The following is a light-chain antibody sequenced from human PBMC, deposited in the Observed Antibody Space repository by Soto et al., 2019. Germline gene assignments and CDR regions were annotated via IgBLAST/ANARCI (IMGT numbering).Light chain of an antibody. Sequence: IQMTQCPASLSASVGDRDTTSCRASQTINGNFTWYQHKPGKAANLLIHRACSLHTGVSSWFSGRGSGPDFSLTISSLQPEDFATYYCQQTYSTPRTFGQGTKVDSK. CDR2: RAC. CDR1: QTINGN. J-gene: IGKJ1*01. V-gene: IGKV1-39*01. CDR3: QQTYSTPRT.